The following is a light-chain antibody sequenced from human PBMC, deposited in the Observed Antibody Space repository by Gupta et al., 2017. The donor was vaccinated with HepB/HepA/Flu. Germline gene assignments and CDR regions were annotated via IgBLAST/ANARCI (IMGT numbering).Light chain of an antibody. Sequence: IVMTKPPATLSVSPGERVTLSLRASQSVINYLAWYQQKPGQAPRLLIYDISTRATGIPARFSGSGSGTDFTLTISSLEPEDFAVYYCHHRVNWPWTFGQGTKVEIK. CDR3: HHRVNWPWT. CDR2: DIS. CDR1: QSVINY. J-gene: IGKJ1*01. V-gene: IGKV3-11*01.